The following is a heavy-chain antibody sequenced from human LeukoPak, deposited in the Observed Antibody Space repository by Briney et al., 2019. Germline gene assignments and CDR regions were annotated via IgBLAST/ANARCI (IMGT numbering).Heavy chain of an antibody. V-gene: IGHV3-48*01. J-gene: IGHJ3*02. D-gene: IGHD4-17*01. CDR2: ISSSSSTI. CDR1: GFTFSSYS. Sequence: GGSLRLSCAASGFTFSSYSMNWVRQAPGKGLEWVSYISSSSSTIYYADSVKGRFTISRDNAKNSLYLQMNSLRAEDTAVYYCASCIYGDGDAFDIWGQGTMVTVSS. CDR3: ASCIYGDGDAFDI.